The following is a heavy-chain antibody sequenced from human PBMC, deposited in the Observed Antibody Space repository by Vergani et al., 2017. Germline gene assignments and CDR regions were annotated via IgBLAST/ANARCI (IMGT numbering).Heavy chain of an antibody. V-gene: IGHV4-39*01. J-gene: IGHJ4*02. Sequence: QLHLQESGPGLVKPSETLSLTCTVSGGSITSSCYYWGWIRQPPGKGLEWIGNIYHSGGAYYNPSLKGRVTISVDTSKNQFSLEVNSVTAADTAIYFCARTESFILRYFHWALWGQGTLVAVSS. D-gene: IGHD3-9*01. CDR3: ARTESFILRYFHWAL. CDR2: IYHSGGA. CDR1: GGSITSSCYY.